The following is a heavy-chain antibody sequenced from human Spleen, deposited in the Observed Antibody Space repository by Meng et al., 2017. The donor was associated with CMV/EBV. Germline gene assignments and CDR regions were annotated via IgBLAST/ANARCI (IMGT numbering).Heavy chain of an antibody. CDR2: INPSNGHT. V-gene: IGHV1-18*01. Sequence: ASVKVSCKASSYTFISYGISWVRQAPGQGLEWMGWINPSNGHTNHAQKLQGRVTMTTDTSTSTAYMVLRTLKSDDTAVYYCARDGVMGGDMDLWGQGTLVTVS. D-gene: IGHD3-10*01. J-gene: IGHJ5*02. CDR3: ARDGVMGGDMDL. CDR1: SYTFISYG.